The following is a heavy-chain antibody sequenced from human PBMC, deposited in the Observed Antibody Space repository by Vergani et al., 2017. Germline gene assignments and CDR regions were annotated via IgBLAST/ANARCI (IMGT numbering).Heavy chain of an antibody. CDR1: GYTFTSYY. CDR2: INPSGGST. Sequence: QVQLVQSGAEVKKPGASVKASCKASGYTFTSYYMHWVRQAPGQGLEWMGIINPSGGSTSYAQKFQGRATMTRDTSTSTVYMELSSLRAEDPAVYYCARRRGAFDIWGQGTMVTVSS. J-gene: IGHJ3*02. V-gene: IGHV1-46*01. CDR3: ARRRGAFDI.